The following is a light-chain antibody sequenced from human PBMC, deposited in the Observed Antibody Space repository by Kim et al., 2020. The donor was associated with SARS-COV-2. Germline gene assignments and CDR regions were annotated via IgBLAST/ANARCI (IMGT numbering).Light chain of an antibody. CDR2: RNN. Sequence: GQRVTISCYGSSSNIGSNYVYWYQQRPGTAPKLLIYRNNQRPSGVPDRFSGSKSGTSASLAISGLRSEDEADYYCAAWDDSLSGRVFGGGTQLTVL. CDR3: AAWDDSLSGRV. CDR1: SSNIGSNY. J-gene: IGLJ3*02. V-gene: IGLV1-47*01.